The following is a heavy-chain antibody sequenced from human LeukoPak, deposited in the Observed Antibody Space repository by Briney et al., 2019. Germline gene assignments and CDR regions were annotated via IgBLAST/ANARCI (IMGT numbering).Heavy chain of an antibody. D-gene: IGHD2-15*01. CDR3: ARETPWWVAATPNAFDI. V-gene: IGHV4-59*01. CDR1: GGSISSYY. J-gene: IGHJ3*02. Sequence: PSETLSLTCTVSGGSISSYYWSWIRQPPGKGLEWIGYIYYSGSTNYNPSLKSRVTISVDTSKNQFSLKLSSVTAADTAVYYCARETPWWVAATPNAFDIWGQGTMVTVSS. CDR2: IYYSGST.